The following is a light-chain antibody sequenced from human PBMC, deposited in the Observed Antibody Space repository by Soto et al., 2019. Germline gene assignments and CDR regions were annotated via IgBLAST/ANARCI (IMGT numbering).Light chain of an antibody. CDR1: SSDVGGYNY. CDR2: DVS. CDR3: SSYTTSNTRQIV. J-gene: IGLJ1*01. Sequence: QSVLTQPASVSGSPGQSXTISCTGTSSDVGGYNYVSWYQHHPGKAPKLMIYDVSNRPSGVSNRFSGSKSGNTASLTISGLQPEDEADYYCSSYTTSNTRQIVFGTGTKVTVL. V-gene: IGLV2-14*03.